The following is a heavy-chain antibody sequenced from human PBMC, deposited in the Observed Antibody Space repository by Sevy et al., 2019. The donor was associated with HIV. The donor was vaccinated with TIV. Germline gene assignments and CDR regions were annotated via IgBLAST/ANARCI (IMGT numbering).Heavy chain of an antibody. D-gene: IGHD3-3*01. CDR2: ISSSSSYI. V-gene: IGHV3-21*01. CDR3: ARDRRILGDFCV. J-gene: IGHJ6*02. CDR1: GFTFSSYS. Sequence: GGSLRLSCAASGFTFSSYSMNWVRQAPGKGLVWVSSISSSSSYIYYADSVKGRFTISRDNAKNSLYLQMNSLRAEDTAVYYCARDRRILGDFCVWGQGTTVTVSS.